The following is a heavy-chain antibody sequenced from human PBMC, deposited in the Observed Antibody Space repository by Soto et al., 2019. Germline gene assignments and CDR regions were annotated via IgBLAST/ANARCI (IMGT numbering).Heavy chain of an antibody. D-gene: IGHD3-3*01. V-gene: IGHV3-15*01. CDR2: IKSKTDGGTT. J-gene: IGHJ4*02. CDR3: TTEADDFWSGYYAEFSLDY. Sequence: GGSLRLSCAASGFTFSNAWMSWVRQAPGKGLEWVGRIKSKTDGGTTDYAAPVKGRFTISRDDSKNTLYLQMNSLKTEDTAVYYCTTEADDFWSGYYAEFSLDYWRQRTLVTVSS. CDR1: GFTFSNAW.